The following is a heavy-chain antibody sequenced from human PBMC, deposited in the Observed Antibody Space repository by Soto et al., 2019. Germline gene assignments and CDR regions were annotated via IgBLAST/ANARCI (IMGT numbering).Heavy chain of an antibody. D-gene: IGHD2-2*01. J-gene: IGHJ4*02. CDR1: GYTFTSYY. CDR2: INPSGGST. CDR3: AGEAPGYCSSTSCYGLDY. Sequence: ASVKVSCKASGYTFTSYYMHWVRQAPGQGLEWMGIINPSGGSTSYAQKFQGRVTMTRDTSTSTVYMELSSLRSEDTAVYYCAGEAPGYCSSTSCYGLDYWGQGTLVTCSS. V-gene: IGHV1-46*03.